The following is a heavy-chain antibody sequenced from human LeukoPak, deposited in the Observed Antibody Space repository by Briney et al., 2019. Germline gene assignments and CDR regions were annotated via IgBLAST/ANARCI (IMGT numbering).Heavy chain of an antibody. CDR2: ISAYNGNT. CDR1: GYTFTSYG. Sequence: GASVKVSCKASGYTFTSYGISWVRQAPGQGLEWMGWISAYNGNTNYAQKLQGRVTMTTDTSTSTAYMELRSLRSDDTAVYYCARARGDWGHYYYYMDVWGKGTTVTVSS. J-gene: IGHJ6*03. D-gene: IGHD2-21*02. V-gene: IGHV1-18*01. CDR3: ARARGDWGHYYYYMDV.